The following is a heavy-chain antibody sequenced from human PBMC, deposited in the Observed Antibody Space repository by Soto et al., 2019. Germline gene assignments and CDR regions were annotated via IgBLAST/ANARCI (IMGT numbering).Heavy chain of an antibody. V-gene: IGHV5-51*07. J-gene: IGHJ4*02. CDR3: ARHGDYGGYFDY. CDR1: VYSFTSYW. D-gene: IGHD4-17*01. CDR2: IYPGDSDT. Sequence: GESLKSSCGGSVYSFTSYWMAGVQQMPGKGLEWMGIIYPGDSDTRYSPSFQGQVTISADKSISTAYLQWSSLKASDTAMYYCARHGDYGGYFDYWGQGTLVTVS.